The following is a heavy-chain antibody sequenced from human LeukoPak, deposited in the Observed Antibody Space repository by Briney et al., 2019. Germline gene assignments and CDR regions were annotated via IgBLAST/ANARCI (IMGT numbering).Heavy chain of an antibody. D-gene: IGHD6-13*01. V-gene: IGHV4-59*12. CDR1: GGSFSSYY. J-gene: IGHJ5*02. CDR2: IYFRGSP. Sequence: SETLSLTCTVSGGSFSSYYWSWIRQPPGKGLEWIGCIYFRGSPNYNPSLKSRVTMSVDTSKNQFSLKLSSVTAADTALYYCARSIAAAGWNWFDPWGQGTLVTVSS. CDR3: ARSIAAAGWNWFDP.